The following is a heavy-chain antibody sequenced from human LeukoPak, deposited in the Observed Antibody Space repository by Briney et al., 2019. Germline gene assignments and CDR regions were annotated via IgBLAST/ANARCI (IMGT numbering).Heavy chain of an antibody. Sequence: GGSLRLSCAASGFTFSDYYMSWIRQAPGKGLEWVSYISSSGSTIYYADSVKGRFTISRDNAKNSLYLQMNSLRAEDTAVYYCARAPYSSGWYGKEYYFDYWGQGTLVTVSS. CDR2: ISSSGSTI. V-gene: IGHV3-11*04. J-gene: IGHJ4*02. CDR3: ARAPYSSGWYGKEYYFDY. CDR1: GFTFSDYY. D-gene: IGHD6-19*01.